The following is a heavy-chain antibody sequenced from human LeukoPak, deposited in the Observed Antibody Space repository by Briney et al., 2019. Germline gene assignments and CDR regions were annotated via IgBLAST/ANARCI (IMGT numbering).Heavy chain of an antibody. J-gene: IGHJ4*02. CDR1: GFTFSSYA. D-gene: IGHD6-19*01. CDR3: TTDPFSGWYKGDFDY. Sequence: GGSLRLSCAASGFTFSSYAMSWVRQAPGKGLEWVSAISGSGGSTYYADSVKGGFTISRDNSKNTLYLQMNSLRAEDTAVYYCTTDPFSGWYKGDFDYWGQGTLVTVSS. V-gene: IGHV3-23*01. CDR2: ISGSGGST.